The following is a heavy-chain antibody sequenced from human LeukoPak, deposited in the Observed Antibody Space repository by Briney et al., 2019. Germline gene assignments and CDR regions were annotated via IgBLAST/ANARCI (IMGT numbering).Heavy chain of an antibody. CDR3: AREESSGWYRLVDY. Sequence: GASVKLSCKASGYTFTSYDINWVRQATGQGLEWMGWMNPNSGNTGYAQKFQGRVTMTRNTSISTAYMELSSLRSEDTAVYYCAREESSGWYRLVDYWGQGTLVTVSS. D-gene: IGHD6-19*01. J-gene: IGHJ4*02. V-gene: IGHV1-8*01. CDR1: GYTFTSYD. CDR2: MNPNSGNT.